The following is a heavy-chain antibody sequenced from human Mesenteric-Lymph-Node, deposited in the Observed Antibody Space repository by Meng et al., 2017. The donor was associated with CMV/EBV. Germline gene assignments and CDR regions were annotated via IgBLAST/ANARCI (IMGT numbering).Heavy chain of an antibody. CDR2: IYYSGST. V-gene: IGHV4-39*07. CDR3: ARAPDYDFWSGPFDY. Sequence: SETLSLTCTVSGGSISSSSYYWGWIRHPPGKGLEWIGSIYYSGSTYYNPSHKSRVTISVDTSKNQFSLKLSSVTAADTAVYYCARAPDYDFWSGPFDYWGQGTLVTVSS. CDR1: GGSISSSSYY. J-gene: IGHJ4*02. D-gene: IGHD3-3*01.